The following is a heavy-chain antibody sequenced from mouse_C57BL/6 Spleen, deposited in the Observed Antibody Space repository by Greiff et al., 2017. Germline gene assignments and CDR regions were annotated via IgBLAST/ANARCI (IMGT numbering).Heavy chain of an antibody. V-gene: IGHV1-69*01. CDR2: LDPSDSYT. Sequence: QVQLQQPGAELVMPGASVKLSCKASGYTFTSYWMHWVKQRPGQGLEWIGELDPSDSYTNYNQKFKGKSTMTVDKSSSPASMLLSSLAAEAAAVYYCTRYDYSNYGWFADWGQGTLVTVSA. D-gene: IGHD2-5*01. CDR3: TRYDYSNYGWFAD. J-gene: IGHJ3*01. CDR1: GYTFTSYW.